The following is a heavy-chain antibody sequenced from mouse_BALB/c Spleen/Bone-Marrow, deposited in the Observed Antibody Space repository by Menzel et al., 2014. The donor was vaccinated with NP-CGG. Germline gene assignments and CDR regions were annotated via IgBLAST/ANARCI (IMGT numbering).Heavy chain of an antibody. CDR3: ARSGIGYYYGSNSYAMDY. J-gene: IGHJ4*01. CDR1: GLTFSSFG. D-gene: IGHD1-1*01. V-gene: IGHV5-17*02. Sequence: EVQVVESGGGLVQPGGSRKLSCAASGLTFSSFGMHWVRQAPEKGLEWVAYISSGSSTIYYADTVKGRFTISRDNPKNTLFLQMTSLRSEDTAMYYCARSGIGYYYGSNSYAMDYWGQGTSVTVSS. CDR2: ISSGSSTI.